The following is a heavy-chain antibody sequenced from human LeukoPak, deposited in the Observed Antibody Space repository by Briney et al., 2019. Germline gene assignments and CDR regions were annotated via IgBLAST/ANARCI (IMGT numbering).Heavy chain of an antibody. D-gene: IGHD3-10*01. CDR2: INHSGST. J-gene: IGHJ6*03. CDR1: GGSFSGYY. Sequence: SETLSLTCAVYGGSFSGYYWSWIRQPPGKGLEWIGEINHSGSTNYNPSLKSRVTISVDTSKNQFSLKLSSVTAADTAVYYCARQLYSSGSYYAPMDVWGKGTTVTVSS. CDR3: ARQLYSSGSYYAPMDV. V-gene: IGHV4-34*01.